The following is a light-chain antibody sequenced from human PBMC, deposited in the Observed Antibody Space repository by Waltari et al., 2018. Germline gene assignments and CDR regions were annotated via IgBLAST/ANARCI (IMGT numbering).Light chain of an antibody. V-gene: IGKV1-5*03. CDR2: KAS. CDR1: QNISRW. J-gene: IGKJ5*01. Sequence: DIQMTQSPSTLSASVGDRVPITCRASQNISRWMAWYQHKPGKAPKLLIYKASSLEGGVPSRFGGSGSGTEFTLTISSLQPDDFATYFCQQYYTYSPFTFGQGTRLEIK. CDR3: QQYYTYSPFT.